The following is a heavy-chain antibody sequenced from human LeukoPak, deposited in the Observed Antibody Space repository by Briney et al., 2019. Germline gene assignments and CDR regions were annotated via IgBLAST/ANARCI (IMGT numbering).Heavy chain of an antibody. CDR3: ATVHCGHIRIPGLFALHI. J-gene: IGHJ3*02. V-gene: IGHV4-30-4*08. CDR2: FYYGGST. CDR1: GGSISRGDYY. D-gene: IGHD2-21*01. Sequence: SETLSLTRTVSGGSISRGDYYWSWIRQPPGRGLEWIGYFYYGGSTYYNSSHKSRITISVDTSNNQFPLKLSSVTAAYTAEWYCATVHCGHIRIPGLFALHIWRQETIDTVSS.